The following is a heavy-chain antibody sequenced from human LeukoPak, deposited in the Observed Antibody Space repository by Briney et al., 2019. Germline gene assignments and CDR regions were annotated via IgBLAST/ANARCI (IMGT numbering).Heavy chain of an antibody. CDR1: GPIVSTNY. CDR2: LYVNEIR. Sequence: GGSLRLSCAVSGPIVSTNYMSWVRQAPGKGLEWMSILYVNEIRYYADSVKGRSIISIDTSKNTIYLHMNSLRAEDKALYYCVREDFGVDYWGQGTLVTVSS. D-gene: IGHD3-3*01. CDR3: VREDFGVDY. J-gene: IGHJ4*02. V-gene: IGHV3-53*01.